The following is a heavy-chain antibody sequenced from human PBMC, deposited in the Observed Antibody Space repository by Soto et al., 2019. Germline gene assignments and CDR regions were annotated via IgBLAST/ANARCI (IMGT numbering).Heavy chain of an antibody. CDR2: ISPYNGNT. V-gene: IGHV1-18*01. J-gene: IGHJ4*02. D-gene: IGHD2-2*01. CDR1: GYTFTSFG. Sequence: GASVKVSCEASGYTFTSFGIRWVRQAPGKGLEWMGWISPYNGNTNYAQKLQGRVTMTTDTSTNTAYMELRSLRSDDTAVYYCAREPLGYCSSTSCYSFDYWGQGTLVTVSS. CDR3: AREPLGYCSSTSCYSFDY.